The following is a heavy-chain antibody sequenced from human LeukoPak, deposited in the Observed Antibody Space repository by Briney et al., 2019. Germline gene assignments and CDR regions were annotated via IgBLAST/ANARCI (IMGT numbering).Heavy chain of an antibody. D-gene: IGHD4-11*01. CDR3: ARAPHYSNYGPYYYGMDV. CDR1: GFTFSSYA. Sequence: GGSLRLSCAASGFTFSSYAMSWVRQAPGKGLEWVSAISGSGGSTYYADSVKGRFTISRDNAKNSLYLQMNSLRAEDTAVYYCARAPHYSNYGPYYYGMDVWGQGTTVTVSS. CDR2: ISGSGGST. J-gene: IGHJ6*02. V-gene: IGHV3-23*01.